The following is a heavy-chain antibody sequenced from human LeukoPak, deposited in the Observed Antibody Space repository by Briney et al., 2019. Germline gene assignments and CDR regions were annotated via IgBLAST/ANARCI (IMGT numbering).Heavy chain of an antibody. CDR2: ISSSGSNI. J-gene: IGHJ4*02. CDR3: ARESVRYCSGGTCYSRRAFDY. Sequence: AGGSLRLSCVASGFTFSSYEMNWVRQAPGKGLEWVSYISSSGSNIYYADSVRGRFTISRDNAKNSLYPQMNSLRAEDTAVYYCARESVRYCSGGTCYSRRAFDYWGQGTLVTVSS. D-gene: IGHD2-15*01. CDR1: GFTFSSYE. V-gene: IGHV3-48*03.